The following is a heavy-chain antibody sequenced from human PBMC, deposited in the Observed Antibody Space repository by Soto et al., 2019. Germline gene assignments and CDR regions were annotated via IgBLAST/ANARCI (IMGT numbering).Heavy chain of an antibody. CDR3: AQGVFPRYGGNSGWYFDL. CDR2: ILIDGSNK. V-gene: IGHV3-30*03. J-gene: IGHJ2*01. Sequence: QLQLVESGGGVVQPGRSLRLSCAASGFTVSSYGMHWVRQAPGKGLEWVAVILIDGSNKYYADSVKGRFTISRDNSKNTLYLRMNSLRPEDTAVYYCAQGVFPRYGGNSGWYFDLWGRGTLVTVSS. CDR1: GFTVSSYG. D-gene: IGHD4-17*01.